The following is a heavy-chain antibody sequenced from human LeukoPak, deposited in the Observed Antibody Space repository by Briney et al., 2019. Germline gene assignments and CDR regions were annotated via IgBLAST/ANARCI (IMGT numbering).Heavy chain of an antibody. J-gene: IGHJ4*02. CDR2: ISSKGYGGTT. D-gene: IGHD3-22*01. CDR3: TREAYYYDSSGYFENDY. V-gene: IGHV3-49*03. Sequence: GGSLRLSCTASGFTFGDYAMSWFRQAPGKGLEWVGFISSKGYGGTTEYAASVKGRFTISRDDSKSIAYLQMNSLKTEDTAVYYCTREAYYYDSSGYFENDYWGQGTLVTVSS. CDR1: GFTFGDYA.